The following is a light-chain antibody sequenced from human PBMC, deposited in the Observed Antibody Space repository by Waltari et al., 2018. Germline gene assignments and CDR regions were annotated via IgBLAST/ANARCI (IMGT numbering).Light chain of an antibody. Sequence: EIVMTQSPGTLSVSPGEGATLSCRASQSVSSNVAWYQQRPGQAPRLLIFGASTRATGLPARFSGSESGTEFTLTIRSLQSEDSAVYFCQQYTTLPLTFGGGTKVEI. CDR3: QQYTTLPLT. CDR2: GAS. V-gene: IGKV3-15*01. J-gene: IGKJ4*01. CDR1: QSVSSN.